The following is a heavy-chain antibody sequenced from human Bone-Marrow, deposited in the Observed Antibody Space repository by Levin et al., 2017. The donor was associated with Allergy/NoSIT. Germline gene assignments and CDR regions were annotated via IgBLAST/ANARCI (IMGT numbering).Heavy chain of an antibody. V-gene: IGHV3-74*01. CDR3: ARDPDYTPGAAFDS. Sequence: GGSLRLSCAASGFTFNNYWMSWVRQAPGKGLVWLSYINKDGSHTDYADSVKGRFTISRDNAKNTLYLQLNSLRTEDTAVYYCARDPDYTPGAAFDSWGQGTMVTVSS. CDR2: INKDGSHT. CDR1: GFTFNNYW. J-gene: IGHJ3*02. D-gene: IGHD4-11*01.